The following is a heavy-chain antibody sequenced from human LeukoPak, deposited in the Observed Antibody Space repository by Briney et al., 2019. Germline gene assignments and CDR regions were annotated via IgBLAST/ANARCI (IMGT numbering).Heavy chain of an antibody. CDR1: GGSISSGSYY. Sequence: SQTLSLTCTVSGGSISSGSYYWSWIRQPAGKGLEWIGRIYTSGSTNYNPSLKSRVTISVDTSKNQFSLKLSSVTAADTAVYYCARDPAVAGTGRWFDPWGQGTLVTVSS. CDR2: IYTSGST. CDR3: ARDPAVAGTGRWFDP. V-gene: IGHV4-61*02. J-gene: IGHJ5*02. D-gene: IGHD6-19*01.